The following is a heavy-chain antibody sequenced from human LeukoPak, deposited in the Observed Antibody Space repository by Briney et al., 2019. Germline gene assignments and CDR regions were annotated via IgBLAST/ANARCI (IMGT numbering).Heavy chain of an antibody. CDR1: GFSFGNYW. Sequence: GGSLRLSCAASGFSFGNYWMNWVRQAPGKGLEWVANIRQDGGQMNYADSVKGRFTISRDNARNSLYLHMNSLGAEDTAVYYCARDRAMDDYRGQGTLVTVSS. CDR3: ARDRAMDDY. D-gene: IGHD2-8*01. V-gene: IGHV3-7*01. CDR2: IRQDGGQM. J-gene: IGHJ4*02.